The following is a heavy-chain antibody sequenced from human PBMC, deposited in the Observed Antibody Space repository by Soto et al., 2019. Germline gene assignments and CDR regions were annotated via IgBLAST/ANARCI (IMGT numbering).Heavy chain of an antibody. CDR2: ISNNGSNS. V-gene: IGHV3-30*03. Sequence: QVQLVESGGGVVQPGTSLRLSCAASGFSLNNYGMNWVRQAPGKGLEWVAVISNNGSNSYYADSVRDRFTISRDNSKNTLHLQLNSLRPADTAVYYCATGGFCSGGSCPGYFFYYYGMNVWGQGTTVTVSS. CDR1: GFSLNNYG. CDR3: ATGGFCSGGSCPGYFFYYYGMNV. D-gene: IGHD2-15*01. J-gene: IGHJ6*02.